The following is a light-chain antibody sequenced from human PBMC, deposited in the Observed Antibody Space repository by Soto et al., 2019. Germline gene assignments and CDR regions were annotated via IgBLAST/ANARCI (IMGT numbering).Light chain of an antibody. J-gene: IGLJ2*01. V-gene: IGLV2-14*03. CDR1: SSDIGDYNF. Sequence: QSALPQPASVSGSPGQSITISCTGTSSDIGDYNFVSWYEQHPGKAPKLMLYDVNNRPSGVSNRFSGSKSGNTASLTISGLQGEDEADYYCTSWTTSTTMIFGGGTKLTVL. CDR3: TSWTTSTTMI. CDR2: DVN.